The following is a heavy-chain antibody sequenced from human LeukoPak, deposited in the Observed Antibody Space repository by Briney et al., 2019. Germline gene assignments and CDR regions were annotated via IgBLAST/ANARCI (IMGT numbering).Heavy chain of an antibody. Sequence: SETLSLTCAVSGGSFSANYWSWIRQPPGGGLEWIAEIYPSGATQYNPSFSGRVTISADRSKRQFPLRLSSVTAADTAVYYCAGYQLWFQNDVWGQGALVTVCS. CDR3: AGYQLWFQNDV. J-gene: IGHJ4*02. D-gene: IGHD3-22*01. V-gene: IGHV4-34*01. CDR1: GGSFSANY. CDR2: IYPSGAT.